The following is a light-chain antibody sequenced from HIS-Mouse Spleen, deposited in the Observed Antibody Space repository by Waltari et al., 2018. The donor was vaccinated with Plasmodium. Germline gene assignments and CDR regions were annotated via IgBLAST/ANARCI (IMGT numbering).Light chain of an antibody. J-gene: IGLJ3*02. V-gene: IGLV3-10*01. Sequence: SYELTQPPSVSVSPGQTARITCSGSALPNNTASLYPQKSGQAPVLVIYEDSKRPSGIPERFSGSSSGTMATLTISGAQVEDEADYYCYSTDSSGNHRVFGGGTKLTVL. CDR1: ALPNNT. CDR3: YSTDSSGNHRV. CDR2: EDS.